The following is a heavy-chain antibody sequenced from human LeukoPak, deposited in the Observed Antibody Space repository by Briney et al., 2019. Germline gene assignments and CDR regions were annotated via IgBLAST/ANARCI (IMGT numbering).Heavy chain of an antibody. Sequence: GGSLRLSCAASGFTFSNYAMSWVRQAPGKGLEWVSIISLTGGSTYYADSVKGRLTISRDNSKNTLYLHINSLRAEDTARYYCVRGGSYFDYWGQGTLVAVSS. CDR1: GFTFSNYA. CDR2: ISLTGGST. CDR3: VRGGSYFDY. V-gene: IGHV3-23*01. J-gene: IGHJ4*02. D-gene: IGHD3-16*01.